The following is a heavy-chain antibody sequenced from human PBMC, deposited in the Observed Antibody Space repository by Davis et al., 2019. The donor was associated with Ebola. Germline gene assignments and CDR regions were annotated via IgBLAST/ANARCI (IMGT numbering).Heavy chain of an antibody. CDR2: INHSGST. Sequence: MPSETLSLTCAVYGGSFSGYYWSWSRKPPGKGLEWIGEINHSGSTNYNPSLKSRVTISVDTSKNQFSLKLSSVTAADTAVYYCARVLRPSTVTLTRGDAFDIWGQGTMVTVSS. D-gene: IGHD4-17*01. CDR3: ARVLRPSTVTLTRGDAFDI. J-gene: IGHJ3*02. CDR1: GGSFSGYY. V-gene: IGHV4-34*01.